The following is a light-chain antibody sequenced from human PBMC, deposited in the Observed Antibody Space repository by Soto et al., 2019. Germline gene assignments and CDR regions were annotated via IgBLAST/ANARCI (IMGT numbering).Light chain of an antibody. V-gene: IGKV1-5*01. CDR3: QQYNSSSGYT. J-gene: IGKJ2*01. CDR1: QSISSW. Sequence: DIQMTQSPSTLSASVGDRVTITCRASQSISSWLAWYQQKPGKAPKLLIYDASSLESGVPSRFSGSGSGTEFTLTISSLQPDDFATYYCQQYNSSSGYTFGQGTKLEIK. CDR2: DAS.